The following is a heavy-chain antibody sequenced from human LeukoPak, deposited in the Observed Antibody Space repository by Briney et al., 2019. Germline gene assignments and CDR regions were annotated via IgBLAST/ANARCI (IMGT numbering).Heavy chain of an antibody. V-gene: IGHV1-18*01. CDR1: GYTFTTYG. CDR2: ISGYNNNT. J-gene: IGHJ3*02. D-gene: IGHD2-15*01. Sequence: RASVKVSCKASGYTFTTYGVSWVRQAPGQGLEWMGWISGYNNNTNYAQKFQGRVTITRDTSASTAYMDLSSLRSEDTAVYYCARAYCSGGSCYNEGAFDIWGQGTMVTVSS. CDR3: ARAYCSGGSCYNEGAFDI.